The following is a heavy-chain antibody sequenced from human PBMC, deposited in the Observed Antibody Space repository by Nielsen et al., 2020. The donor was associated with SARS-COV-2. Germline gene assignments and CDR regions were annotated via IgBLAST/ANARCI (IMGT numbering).Heavy chain of an antibody. CDR2: IYDSSGST. V-gene: IGHV4-39*07. CDR3: ARDLREVAAFAY. CDR1: GDSITSSSFY. D-gene: IGHD5-12*01. Sequence: SETLSLTCTVSGDSITSSSFYWGWIRQTPGKGLEWIGSIYDSSGSTFYNPSLKSRVAISIDTSKRHFSLMLSYVTAADTAVYYCARDLREVAAFAYWGKETLVT. J-gene: IGHJ4*02.